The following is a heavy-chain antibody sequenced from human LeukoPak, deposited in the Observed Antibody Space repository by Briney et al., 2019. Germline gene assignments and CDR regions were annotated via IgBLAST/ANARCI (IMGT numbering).Heavy chain of an antibody. CDR3: ARQSRYDSPDY. CDR1: GGSISGYY. Sequence: SETLSLTCTVSGGSISGYYWSWIRQPPGKGLEWIGYIYYSGSTNYNPSLKSRVTISVDTSKNQFSLKLSSVTAADTAVYYCARQSRYDSPDYWGQGTLVTVSS. V-gene: IGHV4-59*08. CDR2: IYYSGST. J-gene: IGHJ4*02. D-gene: IGHD3-22*01.